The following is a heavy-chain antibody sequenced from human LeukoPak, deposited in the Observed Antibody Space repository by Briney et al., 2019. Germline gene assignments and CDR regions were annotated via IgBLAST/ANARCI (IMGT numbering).Heavy chain of an antibody. V-gene: IGHV3-9*01. D-gene: IGHD3-10*01. J-gene: IGHJ4*02. CDR3: VKNAVGGRASYFDF. CDR1: GFTFNGYA. Sequence: GGSLRLSCVASGFTFNGYAMHWVRQGPGQGLEWVSGIGEESSSIVYADSVKGRFTISRDNAKNSLYLQMNSLRPEDTALYYCVKNAVGGRASYFDFWGQGTLVTVAS. CDR2: IGEESSSI.